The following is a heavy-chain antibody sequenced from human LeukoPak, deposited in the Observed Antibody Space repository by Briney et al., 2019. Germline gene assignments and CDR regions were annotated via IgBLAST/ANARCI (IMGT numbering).Heavy chain of an antibody. J-gene: IGHJ3*02. Sequence: ETLSLTCTVSGGSINSYYWSWIRQPPGKGLEWIGYIYYSGSTNYNPSLKSRVTISVDKSKNQFSLKLSSVTAADTAVYYCARNIVVVVAATSRVAFDIWGQGTMVTVSS. CDR1: GGSINSYY. CDR3: ARNIVVVVAATSRVAFDI. CDR2: IYYSGST. D-gene: IGHD2-15*01. V-gene: IGHV4-59*12.